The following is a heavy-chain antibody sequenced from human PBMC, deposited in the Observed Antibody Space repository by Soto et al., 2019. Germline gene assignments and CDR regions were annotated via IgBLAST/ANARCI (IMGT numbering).Heavy chain of an antibody. CDR1: GGSISSGGYY. D-gene: IGHD1-26*01. V-gene: IGHV4-31*03. Sequence: SETLSLTCTVSGGSISSGGYYWSWIRQHPGKGLEWIGYIYYSGSTYYNPSLKSRVTISVDTSKNQFSLKLSSVTAADTAVYYCARGIAATTHYDYGGQGTLVTVSS. J-gene: IGHJ4*02. CDR3: ARGIAATTHYDY. CDR2: IYYSGST.